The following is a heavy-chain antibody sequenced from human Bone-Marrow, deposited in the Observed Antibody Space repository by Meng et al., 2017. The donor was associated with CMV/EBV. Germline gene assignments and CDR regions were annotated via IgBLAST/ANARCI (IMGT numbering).Heavy chain of an antibody. D-gene: IGHD3-10*01. CDR2: INWNGGST. CDR1: GFTFDDYG. J-gene: IGHJ6*02. Sequence: GESLKISCAASGFTFDDYGMSWVRQAPGKGLEWVSGINWNGGSTGYADSVKGRFTISRDNAKNSLYLQMNSLRAEDTAVYYCARARYYGSGIAGMDVWGQGTTVTVSS. CDR3: ARARYYGSGIAGMDV. V-gene: IGHV3-20*04.